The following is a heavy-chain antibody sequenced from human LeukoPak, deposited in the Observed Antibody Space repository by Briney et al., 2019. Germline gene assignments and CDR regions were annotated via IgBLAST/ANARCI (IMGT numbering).Heavy chain of an antibody. CDR3: TTDRGSGTTWYYYYYMDV. CDR2: IKSKTDGGTT. CDR1: GFTFSNAW. V-gene: IGHV3-15*01. J-gene: IGHJ6*03. Sequence: GGSLRLSCAASGFTFSNAWMSWVRQAPGKELEWVGRIKSKTDGGTTDYAAPVKGRFIISRDDSKNMLFLQMNSLKTEDTAVYYCTTDRGSGTTWYYYYYMDVWGKGTTVTVSS. D-gene: IGHD1-7*01.